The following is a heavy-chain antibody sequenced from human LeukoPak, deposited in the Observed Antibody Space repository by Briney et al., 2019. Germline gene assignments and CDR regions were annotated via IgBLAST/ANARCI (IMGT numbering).Heavy chain of an antibody. D-gene: IGHD6-19*01. CDR3: ARPPAVAGTTGYFDY. CDR2: IKHDGTEK. CDR1: GFTFSSYW. J-gene: IGHJ4*02. V-gene: IGHV3-7*04. Sequence: GGSLRLSCAASGFTFSSYWMSWVRQAPGKGLEWVANIKHDGTEKYYVDSVKGRFTISRDNAKNSLYPQMNSLRAEDTAVYYCARPPAVAGTTGYFDYWGQGTLVTVSS.